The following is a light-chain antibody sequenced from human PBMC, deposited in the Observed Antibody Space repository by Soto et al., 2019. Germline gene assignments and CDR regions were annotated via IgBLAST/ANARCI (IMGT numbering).Light chain of an antibody. V-gene: IGLV2-23*01. CDR1: SSDVGGYDL. CDR3: CAYVSSNTLL. J-gene: IGLJ3*02. CDR2: EGS. Sequence: QSALTQPASVSGSPGQSITISCTGTSSDVGGYDLVSWYQQHPGKAPKLIIYEGSKRPSGISNRFSGSKSGNTASLIISGLQGDDKGDYYCCAYVSSNTLLFGGGTKLTVL.